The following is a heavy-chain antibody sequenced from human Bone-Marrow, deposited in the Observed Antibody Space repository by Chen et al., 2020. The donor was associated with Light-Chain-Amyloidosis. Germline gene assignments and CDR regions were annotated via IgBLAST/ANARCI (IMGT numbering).Heavy chain of an antibody. CDR1: GFAFSSYA. D-gene: IGHD3-9*01. CDR3: AKDISYDDILPGYPADAFDI. Sequence: EVQLVESGGGLLQRGGSLRLSCAASGFAFSSYAMSWVRQAPGKGLEWGTTISGSSCSRYYGDSVKGRLTISRDNSKNALFLQMNRLRAEDTAVYYCAKDISYDDILPGYPADAFDIWGQGTMVTVSS. CDR2: ISGSSCSR. V-gene: IGHV3-23*04. J-gene: IGHJ3*02.